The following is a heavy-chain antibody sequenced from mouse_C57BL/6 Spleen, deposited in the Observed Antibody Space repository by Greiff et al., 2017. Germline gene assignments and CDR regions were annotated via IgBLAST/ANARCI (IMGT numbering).Heavy chain of an antibody. V-gene: IGHV5-4*01. J-gene: IGHJ2*01. CDR2: ISDGGSYT. CDR3: ASAPFYLDY. CDR1: GFTFSSYA. Sequence: EVQLVESGGGLVKPGGSLKLSCAASGFTFSSYAMSWVRQTPEKRLEWVATISDGGSYTYYPDNVKGRFTISRDNAKNNLYLQMSHLKSEDTAMYYCASAPFYLDYWGQGTTLTVSS.